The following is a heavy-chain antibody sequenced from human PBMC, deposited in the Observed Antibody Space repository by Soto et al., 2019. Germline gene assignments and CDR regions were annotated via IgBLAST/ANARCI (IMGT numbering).Heavy chain of an antibody. V-gene: IGHV4-59*08. J-gene: IGHJ3*02. CDR1: GGSISSYY. CDR3: ARRWGYAFDI. Sequence: QVQLQEWGPGLVKPSESLSLTCTVSGGSISSYYWSWIRQPPGKGLEWIGYIYYSGSTNYNPSLKSRVTISVDTSKNQFSLKLSSVTAADTAVYYCARRWGYAFDIWGQGTMVTVSS. CDR2: IYYSGST. D-gene: IGHD1-26*01.